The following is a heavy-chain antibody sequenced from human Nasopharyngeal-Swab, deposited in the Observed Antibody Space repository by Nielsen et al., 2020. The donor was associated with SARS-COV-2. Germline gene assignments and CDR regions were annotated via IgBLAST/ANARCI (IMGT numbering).Heavy chain of an antibody. V-gene: IGHV3-49*03. CDR1: GFTFSSYS. Sequence: GGSLRLSCAASGFTFSSYSMSWFRQAPGKGLEWVGFIRSKAYGGTTEYAASVKGRFTISRDDSKSIAYLQMNSLKTEDTAVYYCTRGGRRSPIDYWGQGTLVTVSS. J-gene: IGHJ4*02. CDR2: IRSKAYGGTT. CDR3: TRGGRRSPIDY. D-gene: IGHD3-10*01.